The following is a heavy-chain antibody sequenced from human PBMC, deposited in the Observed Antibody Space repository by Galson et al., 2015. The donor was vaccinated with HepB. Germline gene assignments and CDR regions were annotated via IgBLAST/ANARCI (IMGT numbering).Heavy chain of an antibody. J-gene: IGHJ4*02. CDR3: ARAGNSNRGSNYFDY. CDR2: INPSGGST. D-gene: IGHD3-10*01. V-gene: IGHV1-46*01. Sequence: SVKVSCKASGYTFTNYYMHWVRQAPGQGLEWMGIINPSGGSTNYPQNFQGGVTMTRDTSTSTVYMEVSSLRSEDTAMYYCARAGNSNRGSNYFDYWGQGTLVTASS. CDR1: GYTFTNYY.